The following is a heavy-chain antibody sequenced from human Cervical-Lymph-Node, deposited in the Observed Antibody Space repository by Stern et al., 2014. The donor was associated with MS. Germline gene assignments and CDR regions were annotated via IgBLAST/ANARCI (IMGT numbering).Heavy chain of an antibody. CDR2: TYHRSRWYF. D-gene: IGHD6-6*01. CDR1: GDSVSSNSAT. CDR3: ARDVSSSPDAFDI. V-gene: IGHV6-1*01. J-gene: IGHJ3*02. Sequence: QVQLVQSGPGLVKPSQTLSLTCAISGDSVSSNSATWSWIRQSPSRGLEWLGRTYHRSRWYFDYAISLKSRVTIGPDTSKNQFSLRLNSVTPEDTAVYYCARDVSSSPDAFDIWGQGTMVIVS.